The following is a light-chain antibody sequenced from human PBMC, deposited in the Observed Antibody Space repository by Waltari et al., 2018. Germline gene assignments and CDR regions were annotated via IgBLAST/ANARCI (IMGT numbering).Light chain of an antibody. J-gene: IGLJ7*01. V-gene: IGLV2-11*01. CDR2: EVS. Sequence: QAALTQPRSVSGSPGQSVTISCTGTSSYIGGYKYVSWYQQHPGTAPKLMIYEVSKRPSGVSDRFSGSKSGNTASLTISGLQAEDEADYYCSSYAGSNTFLFGGGTRLTVL. CDR1: SSYIGGYKY. CDR3: SSYAGSNTFL.